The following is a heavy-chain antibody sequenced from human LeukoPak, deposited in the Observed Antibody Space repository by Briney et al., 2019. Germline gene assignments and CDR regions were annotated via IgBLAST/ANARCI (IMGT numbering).Heavy chain of an antibody. D-gene: IGHD6-19*01. CDR2: IYHSGST. Sequence: PSETLSLTCAVSGGSISSGGYSWSWIRQPPGKGLEWIGYIYHSGSTYYNPSLKSRVTISVDRSKNQFSLKLSSVTAADTAVYYCASHRRSSGWYVFDYWGQGTLVTVSS. CDR1: GGSISSGGYS. CDR3: ASHRRSSGWYVFDY. J-gene: IGHJ4*02. V-gene: IGHV4-30-2*02.